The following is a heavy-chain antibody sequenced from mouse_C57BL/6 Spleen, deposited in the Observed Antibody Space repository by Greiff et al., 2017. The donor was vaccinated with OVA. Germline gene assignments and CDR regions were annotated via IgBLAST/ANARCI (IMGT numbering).Heavy chain of an antibody. V-gene: IGHV1-9*01. CDR1: GYTFTGYW. CDR3: ARGAMRGLPYYYAMDY. Sequence: QVQLKQSGAELMKPGASVKLSCKATGYTFTGYWIEWVKQRPGHGLEWIGEILPGSGSTNYNEKFKGKATFTADTSSNTAYMQLSSLTTEDSAIYYWARGAMRGLPYYYAMDYWGQGTSVTVSS. D-gene: IGHD5-5*01. CDR2: ILPGSGST. J-gene: IGHJ4*01.